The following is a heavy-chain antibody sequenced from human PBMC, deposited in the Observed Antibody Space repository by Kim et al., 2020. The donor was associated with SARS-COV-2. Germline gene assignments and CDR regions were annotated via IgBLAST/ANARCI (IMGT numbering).Heavy chain of an antibody. CDR2: INPSGGST. CDR3: ARDPRLTYYYDSSGYHFDY. J-gene: IGHJ4*02. V-gene: IGHV1-46*01. D-gene: IGHD3-22*01. CDR1: GYTFTSYY. Sequence: ASVKVSCKASGYTFTSYYMHWVRQAPGQGLEWMGIINPSGGSTSYAQKFQGRVTMTRDTSTSTVYMELSSLRSEDTAVYYCARDPRLTYYYDSSGYHFDYWGQGTLVTVSS.